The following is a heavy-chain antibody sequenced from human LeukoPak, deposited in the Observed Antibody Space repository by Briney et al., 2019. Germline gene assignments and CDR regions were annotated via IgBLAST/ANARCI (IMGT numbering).Heavy chain of an antibody. CDR2: LSYAGKT. J-gene: IGHJ5*02. Sequence: SESLSLNCAVPGASVSNSHWNWIGQSPGKGLEWIGCLSYAGKTDYNPSLSSRVTISPGTSHNQVSLKLKSVTAADTSVYYCAEGYFEPIARSGPGTLVTVSS. D-gene: IGHD2/OR15-2a*01. CDR3: AEGYFEPIAR. V-gene: IGHV4-59*02. CDR1: GASVSNSH.